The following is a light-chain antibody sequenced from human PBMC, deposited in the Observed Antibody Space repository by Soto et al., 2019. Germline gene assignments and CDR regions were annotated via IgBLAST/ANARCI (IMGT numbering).Light chain of an antibody. Sequence: QSVLTQPPSASGTPGQRVTISCSGRSSNIGSNIVNWYQQLPGTAPTLLIYRNNQRPSGVPDRFSGSESGTSASLAISGLQSEDEADYYCAAWDDSLNAYLYXSGTKVTVL. CDR1: SSNIGSNI. CDR2: RNN. CDR3: AAWDDSLNAYL. J-gene: IGLJ1*01. V-gene: IGLV1-44*01.